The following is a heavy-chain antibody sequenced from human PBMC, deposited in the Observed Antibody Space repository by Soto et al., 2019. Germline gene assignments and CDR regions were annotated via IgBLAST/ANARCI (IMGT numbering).Heavy chain of an antibody. D-gene: IGHD3-10*01. CDR3: AREPKGYGSWISLYYSYGIDV. CDR1: GGTFSSYA. V-gene: IGHV1-69*01. CDR2: IIPIFGTA. J-gene: IGHJ6*02. Sequence: QVQLVQSGAEVKKPGSSVKVSCKASGGTFSSYAISWVRQAPGQGLEWMGGIIPIFGTANYAQKFQGRVTITADESTSTAYMDLSSLRSEDTAVYYCAREPKGYGSWISLYYSYGIDVWGQGTTVTVSS.